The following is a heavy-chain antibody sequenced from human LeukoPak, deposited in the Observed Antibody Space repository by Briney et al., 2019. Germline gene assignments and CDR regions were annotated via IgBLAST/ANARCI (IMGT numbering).Heavy chain of an antibody. V-gene: IGHV5-51*01. CDR2: IYPGDSDT. D-gene: IGHD5-18*01. CDR3: ARLGGYSDGVGLLPIDF. J-gene: IGHJ4*02. CDR1: GYSFTKYW. Sequence: GESLKISCKASGYSFTKYWIAWVRQMPGKGLEWMGIIYPGDSDTRYSPSFQGQVTISADKSIDTAYLQWTNLKASDIGMYYCARLGGYSDGVGLLPIDFWGQGTQVTVSS.